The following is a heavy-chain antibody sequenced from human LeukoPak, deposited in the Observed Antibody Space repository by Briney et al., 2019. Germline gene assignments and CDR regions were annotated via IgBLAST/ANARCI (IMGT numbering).Heavy chain of an antibody. J-gene: IGHJ3*02. Sequence: ASVKVSCKASGYTFTSYDINWVRQATGQGLEWMGWMNPNSGNTGYAQKFQGRVTMTRNTSISTAYMELSSLRSEDTAVYYCARVYYDLNAFDIWGQGTMFTVSS. CDR2: MNPNSGNT. CDR1: GYTFTSYD. D-gene: IGHD3-22*01. V-gene: IGHV1-8*01. CDR3: ARVYYDLNAFDI.